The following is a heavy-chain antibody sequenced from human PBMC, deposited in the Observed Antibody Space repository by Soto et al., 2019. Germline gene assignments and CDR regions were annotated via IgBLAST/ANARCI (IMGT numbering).Heavy chain of an antibody. V-gene: IGHV4-59*01. CDR3: ARYSSESSDYYLQDY. CDR1: GGSISGYH. J-gene: IGHJ4*02. CDR2: IYSSGST. Sequence: SETLSLTCTVSGGSISGYHWSWFRQTPGKAPEWIGYIYSSGSTNYNASLKSRVTISIDTSKNQFALQLKSVTAADTAVYFCARYSSESSDYYLQDYWGPGTLVTVSP. D-gene: IGHD3-22*01.